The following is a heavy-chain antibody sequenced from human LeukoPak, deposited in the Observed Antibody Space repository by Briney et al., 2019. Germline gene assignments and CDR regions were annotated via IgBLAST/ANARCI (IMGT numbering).Heavy chain of an antibody. CDR3: ARGDSSGYVCDY. V-gene: IGHV3-21*06. Sequence: PGGSLRLSCAASGFTFSSYGMHWVRQAPGKGLEWVSSISSSSSYIYYADSVKGRFTISRDNAKNSLYVQMDSLRAEDTAVYYCARGDSSGYVCDYWGQGTLVTVSS. D-gene: IGHD3-22*01. CDR1: GFTFSSYG. CDR2: ISSSSSYI. J-gene: IGHJ4*02.